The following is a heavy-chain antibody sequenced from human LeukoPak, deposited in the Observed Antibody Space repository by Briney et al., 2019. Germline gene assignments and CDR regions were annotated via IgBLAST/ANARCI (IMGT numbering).Heavy chain of an antibody. CDR3: ARGGAYDFWSGYYLSASFDY. Sequence: SETLSLTCAVYGGSFSGYYWSWIRQPPGKGLEWIGEINHSGSTNYSPSLKSRVTISVDTSKNQFSLKLSSVTAADTAVYYCARGGAYDFWSGYYLSASFDYWGQGTLVTVSS. D-gene: IGHD3-3*01. CDR2: INHSGST. V-gene: IGHV4-34*01. CDR1: GGSFSGYY. J-gene: IGHJ4*02.